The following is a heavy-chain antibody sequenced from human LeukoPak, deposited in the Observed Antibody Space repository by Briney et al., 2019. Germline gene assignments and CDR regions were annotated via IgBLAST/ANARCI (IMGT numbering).Heavy chain of an antibody. Sequence: GASVKVSCKASGGTFSSYAISWVRQAPGQGLEWMGGIIPIFGTANYAQKFQGRVTITADESTSTAYMELSSLRSEDTAVYYCARGHSGSYFGDIDAFDIWGQGTMVTVSS. CDR2: IIPIFGTA. CDR3: ARGHSGSYFGDIDAFDI. V-gene: IGHV1-69*13. J-gene: IGHJ3*02. D-gene: IGHD1-26*01. CDR1: GGTFSSYA.